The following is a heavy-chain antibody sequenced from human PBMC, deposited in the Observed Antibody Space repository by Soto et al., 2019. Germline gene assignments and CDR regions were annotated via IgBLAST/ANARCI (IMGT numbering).Heavy chain of an antibody. CDR1: GFIFKNYA. Sequence: PGGSLRLSCVVSGFIFKNYALNWVRQAPGKGLEWVAFINPGGNNKYYADSVKGRFTISRDNSKNSVNLQMTALRGEDSAVYYCTKSSGGSSSVGMDYWGPGTLVTVSS. J-gene: IGHJ4*02. CDR2: INPGGNNK. CDR3: TKSSGGSSSVGMDY. V-gene: IGHV3-30*04. D-gene: IGHD6-6*01.